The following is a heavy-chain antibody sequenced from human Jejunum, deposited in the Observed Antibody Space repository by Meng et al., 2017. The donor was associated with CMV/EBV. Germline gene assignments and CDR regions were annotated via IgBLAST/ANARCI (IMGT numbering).Heavy chain of an antibody. V-gene: IGHV5-51*01. D-gene: IGHD3-3*01. J-gene: IGHJ5*02. Sequence: KGSGYSFNNYWIGWVRQMPGKGLEWMGIIHPGDSDTRYNPSFQGQVTISADKSIKTAYLQWNSLKASDTAMYYCVKEGAWSWFAPWGQGTLVTVSS. CDR2: IHPGDSDT. CDR3: VKEGAWSWFAP. CDR1: GYSFNNYW.